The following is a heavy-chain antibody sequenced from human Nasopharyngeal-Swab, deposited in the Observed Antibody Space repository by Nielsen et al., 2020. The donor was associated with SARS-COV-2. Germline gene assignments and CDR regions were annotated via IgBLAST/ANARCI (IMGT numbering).Heavy chain of an antibody. Sequence: GGSLKISCAASGFTFSSYWMSWVRQAPGKGLEWVANIKQDGSEKYYVDSVKGRFTISRDNAKNSLYLQMNSLRAEDTAVYYCARDYDFWGYYYGMDVWGQGTTVTVSS. CDR2: IKQDGSEK. V-gene: IGHV3-7*03. D-gene: IGHD3-3*01. J-gene: IGHJ6*02. CDR1: GFTFSSYW. CDR3: ARDYDFWGYYYGMDV.